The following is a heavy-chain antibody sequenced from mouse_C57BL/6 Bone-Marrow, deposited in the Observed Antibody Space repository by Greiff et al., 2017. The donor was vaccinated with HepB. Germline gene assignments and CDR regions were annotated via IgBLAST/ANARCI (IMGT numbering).Heavy chain of an antibody. CDR1: GYAFSSSW. V-gene: IGHV1-82*01. CDR3: ARGGGGGFDY. J-gene: IGHJ2*01. CDR2: IYPGDGDT. D-gene: IGHD1-1*02. Sequence: VQLQQSGPELVKPGASVKISCKASGYAFSSSWMNWVKQSPGKGLEWIGRIYPGDGDTNYNGKFKGKATLTADKSSSTAYMQLSSLTSEDSAVYFWARGGGGGFDYWGQGTTLTVSS.